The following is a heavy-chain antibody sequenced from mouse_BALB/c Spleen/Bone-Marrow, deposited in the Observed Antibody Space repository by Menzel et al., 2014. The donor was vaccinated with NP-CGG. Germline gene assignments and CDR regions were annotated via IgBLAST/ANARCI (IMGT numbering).Heavy chain of an antibody. V-gene: IGHV1-63*02. Sequence: QVQLRQSGTELVRPGTSVKISCKASGYTFTDYWLGWVKQRPGHGLEWIGDIYPGGEKFKVKATLTADASSSTAYMHLSRRRSEDSAVYFCARIYGSSIYYAMDYWGQGTSVTVSS. D-gene: IGHD1-1*01. CDR3: ARIYGSSIYYAMDY. J-gene: IGHJ4*01. CDR1: GYTFTDYW. CDR2: IYPGG.